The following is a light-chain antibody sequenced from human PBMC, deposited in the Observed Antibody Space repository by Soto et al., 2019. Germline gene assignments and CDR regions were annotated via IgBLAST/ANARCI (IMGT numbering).Light chain of an antibody. CDR2: DVT. CDR1: SSDVGGSDH. V-gene: IGLV2-14*01. Sequence: QSALTQPASVSASPGQSITISCTGSSSDVGGSDHVSWYQQHPGKAPKLMIYDVTNRPSGVSNRFSGSKSGNTASLTISGLQAEDEADYYCSSYTTTSTYVFGTGTKVTVL. J-gene: IGLJ1*01. CDR3: SSYTTTSTYV.